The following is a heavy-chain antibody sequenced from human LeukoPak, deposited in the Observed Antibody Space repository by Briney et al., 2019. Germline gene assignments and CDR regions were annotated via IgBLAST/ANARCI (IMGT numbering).Heavy chain of an antibody. CDR3: ARDSTAFDY. CDR2: INNSGGST. J-gene: IGHJ4*02. CDR1: GFTFSTYA. V-gene: IGHV3-23*01. Sequence: GGSLRLSCAASGFTFSTYAMTWVRQAPGKGLEWVSTINNSGGSTYYVDSVKGRFTISRDNAKNTLYLQMNSLRAEDTAVYYCARDSTAFDYWGQGTLVTVSS.